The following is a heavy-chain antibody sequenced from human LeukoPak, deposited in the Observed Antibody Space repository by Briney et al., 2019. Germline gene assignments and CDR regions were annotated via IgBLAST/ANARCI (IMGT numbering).Heavy chain of an antibody. V-gene: IGHV3-23*01. J-gene: IGHJ6*03. CDR2: IFDSGEST. D-gene: IGHD3-16*01. CDR1: GFTFSSYA. CDR3: AKLGGQELHNYYVAV. Sequence: GGSLRLSCAASGFTFSSYAMSWVRQAPGKGLEWVSGIFDSGESTYYANFAEGRFTISRDNSNNTLYLQMNSLRAEDTAVYYCAKLGGQELHNYYVAVCGKGTTVAVSS.